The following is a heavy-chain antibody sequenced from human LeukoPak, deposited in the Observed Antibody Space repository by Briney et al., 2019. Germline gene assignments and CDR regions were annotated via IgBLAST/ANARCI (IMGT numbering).Heavy chain of an antibody. CDR1: GYTFTSYD. V-gene: IGHV1-8*01. Sequence: ASVKVSCKASGYTFTSYDINWVRQATGQGLEWMGWMNPNSGNTGYAQKFQGRVTMTRNTSISTAYMELSSLRSEDTAVYYCARGNYGSGSYYKARGDDYYYGMDVWGQGTTVTVSS. CDR2: MNPNSGNT. D-gene: IGHD3-10*01. CDR3: ARGNYGSGSYYKARGDDYYYGMDV. J-gene: IGHJ6*02.